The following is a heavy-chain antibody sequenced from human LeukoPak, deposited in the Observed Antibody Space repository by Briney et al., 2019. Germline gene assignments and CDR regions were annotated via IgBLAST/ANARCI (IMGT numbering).Heavy chain of an antibody. V-gene: IGHV3-21*01. J-gene: IGHJ6*02. D-gene: IGHD3-22*01. Sequence: GGSLRLSCAASGFTFSSYSMNWVRQAPGKGLEWVSSISSSSSYIYYADSVKGRFTISRDNAKNSLYLQMNSLRAEDTAVYYCAIQRTAITMIPVWGQGTTDTVSS. CDR1: GFTFSSYS. CDR2: ISSSSSYI. CDR3: AIQRTAITMIPV.